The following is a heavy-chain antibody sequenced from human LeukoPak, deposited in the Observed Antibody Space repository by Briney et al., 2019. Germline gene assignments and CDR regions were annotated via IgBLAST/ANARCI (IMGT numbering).Heavy chain of an antibody. CDR2: ISGGADRT. D-gene: IGHD1-26*01. CDR3: AKGHSAFGTGFDC. CDR1: GITFSTFA. J-gene: IGHJ4*02. Sequence: GGSLRLSCAASGITFSTFAMSWVRQAPGRGLECVSVISGGADRTYYAETVKGRFTISRDNSKNTLYLQMNSLRAEDTAVYYCAKGHSAFGTGFDCWGQGTLATVSS. V-gene: IGHV3-23*01.